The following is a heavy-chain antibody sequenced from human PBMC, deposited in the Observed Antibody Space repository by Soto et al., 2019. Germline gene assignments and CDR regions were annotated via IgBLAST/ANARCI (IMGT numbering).Heavy chain of an antibody. J-gene: IGHJ6*02. CDR2: IYPGDSDT. CDR1: GYSFTSYW. V-gene: IGHV5-51*01. CDR3: ARRASLPYYYDSSGSGGMDV. Sequence: RGESLKISCKGSGYSFTSYWIGWVRQMPGKGLEWMGIIYPGDSDTRYSPSFQGQVTISADKSISTAYLQWSSLKASDTAMYYCARRASLPYYYDSSGSGGMDVWGQGTTVTVSS. D-gene: IGHD3-22*01.